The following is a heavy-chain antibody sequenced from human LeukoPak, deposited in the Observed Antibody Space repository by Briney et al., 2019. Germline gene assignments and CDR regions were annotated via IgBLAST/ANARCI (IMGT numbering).Heavy chain of an antibody. Sequence: GASVKVSCKASGYTFTGYYMHWVRHAPGQGLEWMGRINPNSGGTNYAQKFQGRVTMTRDTSISTAYMELSRLRSDDTAVYYCARDIEYSSSFDYWGQGTLVTVSS. CDR2: INPNSGGT. CDR3: ARDIEYSSSFDY. D-gene: IGHD6-6*01. V-gene: IGHV1-2*06. J-gene: IGHJ4*02. CDR1: GYTFTGYY.